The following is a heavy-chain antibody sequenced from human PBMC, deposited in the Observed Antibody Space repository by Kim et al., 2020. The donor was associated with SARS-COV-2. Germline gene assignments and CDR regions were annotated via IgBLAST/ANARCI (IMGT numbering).Heavy chain of an antibody. CDR3: ARDTVGASPGSWFDP. D-gene: IGHD1-26*01. V-gene: IGHV3-33*01. CDR1: GFTFSRYG. J-gene: IGHJ5*02. Sequence: GGSLRLSCAASGFTFSRYGMHWVRQAPGKGLEWVAVIWYDGTNKYYANSVKGRFTISRDNSKDTLFLEMNSLRAEDTAVYYCARDTVGASPGSWFDPWG. CDR2: IWYDGTNK.